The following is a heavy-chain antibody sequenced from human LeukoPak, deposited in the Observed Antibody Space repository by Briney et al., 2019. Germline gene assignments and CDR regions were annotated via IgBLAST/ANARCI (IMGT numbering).Heavy chain of an antibody. J-gene: IGHJ4*02. CDR3: ARVRYTMVRGALGY. CDR1: GFTFSDYY. V-gene: IGHV3-11*01. Sequence: GGSLRLSCAASGFTFSDYYMSWIRQAPGKGLEWVSYISSSGSTIYYADSVKGRFTISRENAKNSLYLQMNSLRAEDTAVYYCARVRYTMVRGALGYWGQGTLVTVSS. D-gene: IGHD3-10*01. CDR2: ISSSGSTI.